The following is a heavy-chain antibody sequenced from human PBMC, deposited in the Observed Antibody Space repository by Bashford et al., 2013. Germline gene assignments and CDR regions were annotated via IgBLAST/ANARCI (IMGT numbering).Heavy chain of an antibody. CDR1: GFTFSSYA. CDR3: AKAYYTGYCSGGSCWSDAFDI. J-gene: IGHJ3*02. Sequence: GSLRLSCAASGFTFSSYAMSWVRQAPGKGLEWVSAISGSGGSTYYADSVKGRFTISRDNSKNTLYLQMNSLRAEDTAVYYCAKAYYTGYCSGGSCWSDAFDIWGQGTMVTVSS. CDR2: ISGSGGST. D-gene: IGHD2-15*01. V-gene: IGHV3-23*01.